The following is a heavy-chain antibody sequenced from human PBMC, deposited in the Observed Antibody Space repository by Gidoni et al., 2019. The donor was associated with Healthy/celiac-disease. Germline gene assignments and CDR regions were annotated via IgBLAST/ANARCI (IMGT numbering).Heavy chain of an antibody. V-gene: IGHV3-11*01. D-gene: IGHD6-19*01. CDR2: ISRSGSNI. J-gene: IGHJ3*02. CDR3: ARAAGSSGWLGEDAFDI. Sequence: QVQLVESGGGLVKPGGSLRLSCAASGFTFSDYYMSWIRQAPGKGLELVSYISRSGSNIYYADSVKGRFTISRDNDKNSLYLQMNSLRAEDTAVYYCARAAGSSGWLGEDAFDIWGQGTMVTVSS. CDR1: GFTFSDYY.